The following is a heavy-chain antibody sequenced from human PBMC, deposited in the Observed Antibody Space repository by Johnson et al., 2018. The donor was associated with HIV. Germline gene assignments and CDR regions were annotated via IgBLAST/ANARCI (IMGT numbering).Heavy chain of an antibody. CDR2: IKSKTDGGTT. D-gene: IGHD1-1*01. Sequence: VQLVESGGGLVKPGGSLRLSCAASGFTFSNAWMSWVRQAPGKGLEWVGRIKSKTDGGTTDYAAPVKGGFTISRDDSKNTAYLQMDSMKTEDTAVYYCARGRGNGNDVDAFDIWGQGTMVTVSS. CDR1: GFTFSNAW. J-gene: IGHJ3*02. CDR3: ARGRGNGNDVDAFDI. V-gene: IGHV3-15*01.